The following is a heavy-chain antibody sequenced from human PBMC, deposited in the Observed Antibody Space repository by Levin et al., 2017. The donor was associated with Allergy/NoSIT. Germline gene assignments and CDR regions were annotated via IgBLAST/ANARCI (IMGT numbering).Heavy chain of an antibody. CDR3: ARDLRIAAAGDVYYYYGMDV. V-gene: IGHV3-21*01. J-gene: IGHJ6*02. D-gene: IGHD6-13*01. Sequence: GESLKISCAASGFTFSSYSMNWVRQAPGKGLEWVSSISSSSSYIYYADSVKGRFTISRDNAKNSLYLQMNSLRAEDTAVYYCARDLRIAAAGDVYYYYGMDVWGQGTTVTVSS. CDR1: GFTFSSYS. CDR2: ISSSSSYI.